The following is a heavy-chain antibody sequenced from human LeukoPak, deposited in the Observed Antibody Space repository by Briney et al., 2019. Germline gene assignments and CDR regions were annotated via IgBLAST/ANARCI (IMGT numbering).Heavy chain of an antibody. V-gene: IGHV1-18*01. D-gene: IGHD2-2*01. CDR3: ALLGDCRSTSCPAFDI. J-gene: IGHJ3*02. CDR2: ISAYDGNT. CDR1: VYTFPSYR. Sequence: ASVKVSFKATVYTFPSYRISWVRPAPGQGLEWMGWISAYDGNTDYAQKLQGRVTMTTATSTSTAYMELRSLRYDDTAVYYCALLGDCRSTSCPAFDIWGQGTMVTVSS.